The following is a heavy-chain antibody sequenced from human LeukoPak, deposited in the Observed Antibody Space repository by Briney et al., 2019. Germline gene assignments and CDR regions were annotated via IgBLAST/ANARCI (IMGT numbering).Heavy chain of an antibody. D-gene: IGHD3-22*01. J-gene: IGHJ5*02. Sequence: SETLSLTCTVSGGSISSGGYYWSWIRQHPGKGLEWIGYIYYSGSTYYNPSLKSRVTISVDTSKNQFSLKLSSVTAADTAVYYCARVGMIVVVITPWSQGTLVTVSS. CDR1: GGSISSGGYY. CDR3: ARVGMIVVVITP. V-gene: IGHV4-31*03. CDR2: IYYSGST.